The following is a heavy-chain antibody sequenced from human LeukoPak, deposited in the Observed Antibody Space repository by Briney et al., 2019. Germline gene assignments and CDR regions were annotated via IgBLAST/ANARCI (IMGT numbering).Heavy chain of an antibody. CDR3: ARRSGYYDSSGYPYYFDY. CDR1: GYSFTSYW. CDR2: IYPDDSDT. V-gene: IGHV5-51*01. J-gene: IGHJ4*02. D-gene: IGHD3-22*01. Sequence: GESLKISCKASGYSFTSYWIGWVRQMPGKGLEWMGVIYPDDSDTRYSPSFQGQVTISADKSISTAYLQWSSLKASDTAMYYCARRSGYYDSSGYPYYFDYWGQGTLVTVSS.